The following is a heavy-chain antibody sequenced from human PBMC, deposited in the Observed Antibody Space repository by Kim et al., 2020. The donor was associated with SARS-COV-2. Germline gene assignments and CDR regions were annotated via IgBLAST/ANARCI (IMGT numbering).Heavy chain of an antibody. V-gene: IGHV4-4*02. CDR3: ARGYSSSWFNYYGMDV. D-gene: IGHD6-13*01. J-gene: IGHJ6*02. Sequence: PPLKSRVTISVDKSKNQFSLTLSSVTAADTAVYYCARGYSSSWFNYYGMDVWGQGTTVTVSS.